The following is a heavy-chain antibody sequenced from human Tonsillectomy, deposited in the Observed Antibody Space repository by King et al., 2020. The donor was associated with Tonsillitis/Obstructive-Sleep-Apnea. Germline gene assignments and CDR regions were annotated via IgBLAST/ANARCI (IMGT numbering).Heavy chain of an antibody. CDR3: TRHSHEPNWFDP. CDR1: GFTFSGSG. J-gene: IGHJ5*02. V-gene: IGHV3-73*01. CDR2: IRSKADSYAT. Sequence: VQLVESGGGLVQPGGSLKLSCAASGFTFSGSGMHWVRQASGKGLEWVGRIRSKADSYATAYAASVKGRFTISRDDSKNTADLQMNSLKTEDTAVYYCTRHSHEPNWFDPWGQGTLV.